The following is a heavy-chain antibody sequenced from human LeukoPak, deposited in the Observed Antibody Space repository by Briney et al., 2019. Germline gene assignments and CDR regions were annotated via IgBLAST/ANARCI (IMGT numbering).Heavy chain of an antibody. J-gene: IGHJ3*02. Sequence: GGSLRLSCAASGFTFSSYAMSWVRQAPGKGLEWVSTISGSVVSTYYADSVKGRFTISRDNSKNTLYLQMNSLRAEDTAVYYCAKGDSVNYYGSGSYRNHDAFGIWGQGTMVTVSS. CDR2: ISGSVVST. CDR3: AKGDSVNYYGSGSYRNHDAFGI. D-gene: IGHD3-10*01. CDR1: GFTFSSYA. V-gene: IGHV3-23*01.